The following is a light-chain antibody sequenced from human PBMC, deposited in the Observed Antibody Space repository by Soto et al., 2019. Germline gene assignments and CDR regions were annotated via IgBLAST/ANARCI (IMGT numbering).Light chain of an antibody. CDR1: SSNIGSNT. V-gene: IGLV1-44*01. CDR2: SNN. CDR3: AAWDDSLNGVV. J-gene: IGLJ2*01. Sequence: QSVLTQPPSASGTPGQRVTISCSGSSSNIGSNTVNWYQQLPGTAPKLLIYSNNQRPSGVPDRFSGSKSGTSASLAISGLQSEDEAEYYCAAWDDSLNGVVLGGGTKLTVL.